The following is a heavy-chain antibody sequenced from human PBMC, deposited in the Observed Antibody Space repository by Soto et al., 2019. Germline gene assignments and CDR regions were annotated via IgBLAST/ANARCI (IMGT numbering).Heavy chain of an antibody. CDR3: AKVTLRGHVAVADRDHYDY. CDR2: ISGSGGST. J-gene: IGHJ4*02. D-gene: IGHD6-19*01. V-gene: IGHV3-23*01. CDR1: GFTFSSYA. Sequence: GGSLRLSCAASGFTFSSYAMSWVRQAPGKGLEWVSAISGSGGSTYYADSVKGRFTISRDNSKNTLYLQMNSLRAEDTAVYYCAKVTLRGHVAVADRDHYDYWGQGTLVTVSS.